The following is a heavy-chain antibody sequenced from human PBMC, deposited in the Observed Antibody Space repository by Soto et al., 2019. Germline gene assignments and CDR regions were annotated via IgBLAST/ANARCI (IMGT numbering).Heavy chain of an antibody. V-gene: IGHV1-24*01. D-gene: IGHD3-3*01. CDR2: FDAEDVET. CDR1: GSTLTELS. J-gene: IGHJ4*02. Sequence: QVQLVQSGAEVNKPGASVKVSCKDYGSTLTELSMHCVRQAPGKGLEWMGGFDAEDVETNYALKFQSRITITDDPSTDTAYMELSRLRSEDTAVYYCATEKISRSVLLRLRYYLDDWGQGPLVTVSS. CDR3: ATEKISRSVLLRLRYYLDD.